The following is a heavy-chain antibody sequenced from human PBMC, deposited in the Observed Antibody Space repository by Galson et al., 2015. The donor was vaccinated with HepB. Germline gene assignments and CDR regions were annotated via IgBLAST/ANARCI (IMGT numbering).Heavy chain of an antibody. Sequence: SVKVSCKASGYTFTSYGISWVRQAPGQGLEWMGWISAYNGNTNYAQKLQGRVTMTTDTSTSTAYMELRSLRSDDTAVYYCARDRSVTVSPYYFDYRGQGTLVTVPS. CDR1: GYTFTSYG. CDR2: ISAYNGNT. V-gene: IGHV1-18*04. CDR3: ARDRSVTVSPYYFDY. D-gene: IGHD3-9*01. J-gene: IGHJ4*02.